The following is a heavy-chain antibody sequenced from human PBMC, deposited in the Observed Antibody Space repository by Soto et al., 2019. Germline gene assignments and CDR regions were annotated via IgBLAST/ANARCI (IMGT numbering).Heavy chain of an antibody. D-gene: IGHD4-17*01. CDR3: VRDRLTVTGTKCFDY. CDR1: GYRYTTFG. V-gene: IGHV1-18*01. J-gene: IGHJ4*02. CDR2: MNSNSGKT. Sequence: QVQLVQSGAEVKKPGASVKVSCKPSGYRYTTFGISWVRQAPGQGLEWMGWMNSNSGKTDHAQKFQGRVTMTTDTFTRIAYMDLRSLTSDDTAVYFCVRDRLTVTGTKCFDYWGQGTLVTVSS.